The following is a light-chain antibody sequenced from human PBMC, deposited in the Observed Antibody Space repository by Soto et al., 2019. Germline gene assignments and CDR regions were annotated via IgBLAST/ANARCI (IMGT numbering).Light chain of an antibody. J-gene: IGKJ2*01. CDR1: QSISSY. V-gene: IGKV1-39*01. CDR2: AAS. Sequence: DIQMPQSPSSLSASVGDRVTITCRASQSISSYLNWYQQKPGKAPKLLIYAASRLQSGVPSRFSGSGSGTDFTLPISSLQPEDFATYYCQQSYSTPPYTFGQGTKLEIK. CDR3: QQSYSTPPYT.